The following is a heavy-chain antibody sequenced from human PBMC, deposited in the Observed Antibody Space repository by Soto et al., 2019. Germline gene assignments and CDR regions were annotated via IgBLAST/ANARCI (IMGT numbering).Heavy chain of an antibody. V-gene: IGHV3-30*18. CDR1: GFTLSSYD. CDR3: AKDFSPRGGPFDY. Sequence: HPGGSLRLSCAASGFTLSSYDMHWARQAPGKGLEWVAVISYDGRDKYYADSVKGRFSISRDNSKNTLYLQMNSLRAEDTAVYYCAKDFSPRGGPFDYWGQGTLVTVSS. CDR2: ISYDGRDK. D-gene: IGHD2-15*01. J-gene: IGHJ4*02.